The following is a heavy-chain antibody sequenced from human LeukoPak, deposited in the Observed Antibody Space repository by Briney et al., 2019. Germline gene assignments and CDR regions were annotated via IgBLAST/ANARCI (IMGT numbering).Heavy chain of an antibody. V-gene: IGHV3-33*01. CDR1: GFTFSIYG. CDR2: IWYDGSNK. CDR3: ARDDAGATSLDY. Sequence: PPGRSLRLSCAASGFTFSIYGMHWVRQAPDKGLEWVAVIWYDGSNKYYADSVKGRFTISRDNSKNTLYLQMNSLRAEDTAVYYCARDDAGATSLDYWGQGTLVTVSS. J-gene: IGHJ4*02. D-gene: IGHD1-26*01.